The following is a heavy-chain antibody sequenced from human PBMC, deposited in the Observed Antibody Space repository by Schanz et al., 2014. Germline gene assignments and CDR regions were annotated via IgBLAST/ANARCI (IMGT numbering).Heavy chain of an antibody. D-gene: IGHD2-21*01. CDR1: GGSINSYY. CDR3: ARRVVPATMGLYFDL. V-gene: IGHV4-4*08. J-gene: IGHJ4*02. CDR2: IYSSGIA. Sequence: QVQLQESGPGLVKPSETLSLTCTVSGGSINSYYWTWIRQPPGKGLEWIAFIYSSGIANYNPSLEGGVTISVDPSKTRFSRRLPSGTAADTATYYCARRVVPATMGLYFDLWGQGTLVTVSS.